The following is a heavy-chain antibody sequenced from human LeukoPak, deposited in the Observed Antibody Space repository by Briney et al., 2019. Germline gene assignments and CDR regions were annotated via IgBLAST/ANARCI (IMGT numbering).Heavy chain of an antibody. D-gene: IGHD3-16*01. V-gene: IGHV1-2*02. CDR1: GYTFSGYY. CDR3: ARSPNKGGYVAYYYYNMDV. CDR2: INPDSGVT. J-gene: IGHJ6*03. Sequence: ASVKVSCKASGYTFSGYYIHWVRQAPGQGLEWMGWINPDSGVTKFAQKFQGRVTMTRDTSITTAYMELSRLTSDDTAEYYCARSPNKGGYVAYYYYNMDVWGKGTTVTVSS.